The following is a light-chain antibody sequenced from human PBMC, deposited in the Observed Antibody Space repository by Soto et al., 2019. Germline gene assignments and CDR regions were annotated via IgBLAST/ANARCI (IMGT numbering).Light chain of an antibody. V-gene: IGKV3-15*01. CDR3: QHYNNWPPWT. CDR2: DAS. J-gene: IGKJ1*01. Sequence: EIVMTQSPATLSVSPGERVTLSCRASQSVSTNFAWYQQKPGQAPRLLIYDASTRATGIPARFSGSGSGTEFTLTISSLQSEDFAVYYCQHYNNWPPWTFGQGTKVEIK. CDR1: QSVSTN.